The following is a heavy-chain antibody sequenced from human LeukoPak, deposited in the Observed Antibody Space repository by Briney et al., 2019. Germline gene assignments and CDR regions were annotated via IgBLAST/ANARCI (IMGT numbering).Heavy chain of an antibody. CDR2: ISSSGSTT. CDR3: GLSGGSSPAY. J-gene: IGHJ4*02. Sequence: GGSLRLSCAASGFTFSSYEMNWVRQAPGKGLEWVSYISSSGSTTYYADSVKGRFTISRDSAKNSLYLQMNSLRAEDTAVYFCGLSGGSSPAYCGQGTLVTVSS. V-gene: IGHV3-48*03. D-gene: IGHD2-15*01. CDR1: GFTFSSYE.